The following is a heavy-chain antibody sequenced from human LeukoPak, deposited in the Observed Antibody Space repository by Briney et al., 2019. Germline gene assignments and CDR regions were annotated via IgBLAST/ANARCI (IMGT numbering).Heavy chain of an antibody. V-gene: IGHV1-45*02. J-gene: IGHJ3*02. CDR3: ARSPFSGDDDAFDI. CDR1: GYTFTYRY. Sequence: SVKVSCKASGYTFTYRYLHWVRQAPGQALEWMGWITPFNGNTNYAQQFQDRVTITRDRSRNTVYMELNSLRFEDTAMYYCARSPFSGDDDAFDIWGQGTMVTVSS. D-gene: IGHD5-12*01. CDR2: ITPFNGNT.